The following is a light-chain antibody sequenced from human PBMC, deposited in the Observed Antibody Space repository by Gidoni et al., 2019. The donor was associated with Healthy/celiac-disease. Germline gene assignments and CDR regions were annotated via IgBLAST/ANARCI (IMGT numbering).Light chain of an antibody. J-gene: IGKJ5*01. CDR3: MQALQTPIT. CDR1: QSLLHSNGSDY. Sequence: DVVMTQSPLSLPVTPGEPASIPCRSSQSLLHSNGSDYLDWYLQKPGQSPQLLHDVGSNRASGAPDRCSGSGAGKDFTLKISRVEDEDVGVYCCMQALQTPITFGQGTRLEIK. V-gene: IGKV2-28*01. CDR2: VGS.